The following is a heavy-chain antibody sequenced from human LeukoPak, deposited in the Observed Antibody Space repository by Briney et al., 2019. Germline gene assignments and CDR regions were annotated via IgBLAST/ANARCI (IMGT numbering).Heavy chain of an antibody. Sequence: ASVKVSCKASGYTFTGYYVHWVRQAPGQGLEWMGWINPNSGGTNYAQKFQGRVTMTRDTSISTAYMELSRLRSDDTAVYYCARDLGPGYCSGGSCYELYYFDYWGQGTLVTVSS. CDR3: ARDLGPGYCSGGSCYELYYFDY. D-gene: IGHD2-15*01. CDR1: GYTFTGYY. CDR2: INPNSGGT. V-gene: IGHV1-2*02. J-gene: IGHJ4*02.